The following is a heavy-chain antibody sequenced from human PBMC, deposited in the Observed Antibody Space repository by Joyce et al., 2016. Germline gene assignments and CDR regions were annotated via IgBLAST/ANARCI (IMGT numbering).Heavy chain of an antibody. D-gene: IGHD6-13*01. CDR2: ISYDERNK. J-gene: IGHJ4*02. V-gene: IGHV3-30*03. Sequence: QVQLVESGGGVVQPGRARRLSCAASGFTFSHYGMHWVRQDPGRGLKRVAVISYDERNKYYVDSVKGLFTIARDNSTNTLYLQMNSLRPEDTAVYYCARALGCDSNSCHDYWGQGTLVTVSS. CDR3: ARALGCDSNSCHDY. CDR1: GFTFSHYG.